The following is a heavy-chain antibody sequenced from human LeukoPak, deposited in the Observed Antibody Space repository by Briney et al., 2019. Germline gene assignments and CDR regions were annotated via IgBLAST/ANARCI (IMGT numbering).Heavy chain of an antibody. CDR2: INHSGST. Sequence: SETLSLTCAVYGGSFSGYYWSWIRQPPGKGLEWIGEINHSGSTNYNPSLKSRVTISVDTSKNQFSLKLSSVTAADTAVYYCARGRRSYYDSSGYPQGSPTWFDPWGQGTLVTVSS. CDR1: GGSFSGYY. CDR3: ARGRRSYYDSSGYPQGSPTWFDP. J-gene: IGHJ5*02. V-gene: IGHV4-34*01. D-gene: IGHD3-22*01.